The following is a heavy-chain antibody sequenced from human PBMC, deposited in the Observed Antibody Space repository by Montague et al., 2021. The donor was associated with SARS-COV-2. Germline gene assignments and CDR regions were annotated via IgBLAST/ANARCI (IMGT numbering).Heavy chain of an antibody. CDR1: GFTFSSYE. CDR2: ISSSGSTI. V-gene: IGHV3-48*03. D-gene: IGHD6-19*01. J-gene: IGHJ4*02. Sequence: SLRLSCAASGFTFSSYEMNWVRQAPGKGLEWVSYISSSGSTIYYADSVXGRFTISRDNAKNSLYLQMNSLRAEDTAVYYCAIYSSGWYGWGFDYWGQGTLVTVSS. CDR3: AIYSSGWYGWGFDY.